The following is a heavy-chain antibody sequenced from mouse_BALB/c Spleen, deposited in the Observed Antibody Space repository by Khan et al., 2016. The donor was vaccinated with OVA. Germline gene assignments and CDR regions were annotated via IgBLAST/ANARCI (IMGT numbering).Heavy chain of an antibody. CDR1: GYSFTGYF. CDR3: TRIYRKDFDY. V-gene: IGHV1-20*02. Sequence: VRLQQSGPELVRPGASVKISCKASGYSFTGYFMNWVMQSHGKSLEWIGRINPHIGETFYNQRIKDKATLTVDESSSTSHMELRSLASEDSAVYYCTRIYRKDFDYWGQGTTLTVSS. CDR2: INPHIGET. J-gene: IGHJ2*01. D-gene: IGHD2-1*01.